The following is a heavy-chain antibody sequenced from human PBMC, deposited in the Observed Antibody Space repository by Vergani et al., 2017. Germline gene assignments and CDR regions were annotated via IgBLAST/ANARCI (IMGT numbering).Heavy chain of an antibody. V-gene: IGHV4-34*01. J-gene: IGHJ4*02. CDR2: INHSGST. D-gene: IGHD3-22*01. CDR1: GGSFSGYY. Sequence: QVQLQQWGAGLLKPSETLSLTCAVYGGSFSGYYWSWIRQPPGKGVEWIGEINHSGSTNYNPSLKSRVTISVDASNNPFPLKLSSVTAADTAVYYCARGKIYGSSGYYFDYWGQGTLVTVSS. CDR3: ARGKIYGSSGYYFDY.